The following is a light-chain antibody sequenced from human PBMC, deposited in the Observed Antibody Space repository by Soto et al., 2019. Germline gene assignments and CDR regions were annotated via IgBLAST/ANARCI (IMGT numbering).Light chain of an antibody. J-gene: IGLJ2*01. Sequence: QSALTQPASVSGSPGQSITISCTGTSSDVGGYNYVSWYQQHPGKAPKLMIYDVSNRPSGVSNRFSGSKSGNTASLTISGLQADDEADYSCSSYTRSSTLVFGGGTKLTVL. CDR1: SSDVGGYNY. CDR2: DVS. V-gene: IGLV2-14*01. CDR3: SSYTRSSTLV.